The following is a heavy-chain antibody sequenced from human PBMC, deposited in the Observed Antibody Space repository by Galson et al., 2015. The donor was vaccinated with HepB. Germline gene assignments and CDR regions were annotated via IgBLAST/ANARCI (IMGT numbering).Heavy chain of an antibody. V-gene: IGHV1-18*01. CDR3: ARDHGYCSGGSCYFSDWFDP. CDR1: GYTFTSYG. J-gene: IGHJ5*02. CDR2: ISAYNGNT. Sequence: SVKVSCKASGYTFTSYGISWVRQAPGRGLEWMGWISAYNGNTNYAQKLQGRVTMTTDTSTSTAYMELRSLRSDDTAVYYCARDHGYCSGGSCYFSDWFDPWGQGTLVTVSS. D-gene: IGHD2-15*01.